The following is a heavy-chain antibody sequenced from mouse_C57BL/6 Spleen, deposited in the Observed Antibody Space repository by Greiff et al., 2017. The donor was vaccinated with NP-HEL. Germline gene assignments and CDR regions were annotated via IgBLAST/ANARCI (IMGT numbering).Heavy chain of an antibody. CDR1: GYTFTSYT. V-gene: IGHV1-4*01. D-gene: IGHD1-1*01. Sequence: QVQLQQSGAELARPGASVKMSCKASGYTFTSYTMHWVKQRPGQGLEWIGYINPSSGYTKYNQKFKDKATLTADKSSSTAYMQLSSLTSEDSAVYYGARGSYYYGSSSSWFAYWGQGTLVTVSA. J-gene: IGHJ3*01. CDR2: INPSSGYT. CDR3: ARGSYYYGSSSSWFAY.